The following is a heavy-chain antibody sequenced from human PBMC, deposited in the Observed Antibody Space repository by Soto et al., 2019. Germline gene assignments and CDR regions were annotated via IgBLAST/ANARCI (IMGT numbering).Heavy chain of an antibody. D-gene: IGHD2-2*01. CDR2: IKSKTDGGTT. CDR1: GFTFSNAW. CDR3: TTEKDVVVGYDGMDV. J-gene: IGHJ6*02. V-gene: IGHV3-15*07. Sequence: GGSLRLSCAASGFTFSNAWMNWVRQAPGKGLEWVGRIKSKTDGGTTDYAAPVKGRFTISRDDSKNTLYLEMNSLKTEDTAVYYCTTEKDVVVGYDGMDVWGQGTTVTVSS.